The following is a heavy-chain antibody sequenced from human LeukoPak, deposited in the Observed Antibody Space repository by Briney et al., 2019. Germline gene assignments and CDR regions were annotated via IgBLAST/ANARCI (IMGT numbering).Heavy chain of an antibody. J-gene: IGHJ4*02. V-gene: IGHV1-18*01. CDR1: GYTFTSYG. Sequence: GASVTVSCKASGYTFTSYGISWVRQAPGQGLEWMGWISAYNGNTNYAQKLQGRVTMTTDTSTSTAYMELRSLRSDDTAVYYCARDLGIAVAGTVVDYWGQGTLVTVSS. CDR2: ISAYNGNT. CDR3: ARDLGIAVAGTVVDY. D-gene: IGHD6-19*01.